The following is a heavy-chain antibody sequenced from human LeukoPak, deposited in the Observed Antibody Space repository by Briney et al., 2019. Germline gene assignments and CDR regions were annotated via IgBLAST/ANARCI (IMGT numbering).Heavy chain of an antibody. D-gene: IGHD3-22*01. J-gene: IGHJ5*02. CDR1: GFTFSSYA. CDR3: AGTYYYDSSGYYSSRGWFDP. V-gene: IGHV3-30-3*02. Sequence: GRSLRLSCAASGFTFSSYAMHWVRQAPGKGLEWVAVISYDGSNKYYADSVKGRFTISRDNSKNTLYLQMNSLRAEDTAVYYCAGTYYYDSSGYYSSRGWFDPWGQGTLVTVSS. CDR2: ISYDGSNK.